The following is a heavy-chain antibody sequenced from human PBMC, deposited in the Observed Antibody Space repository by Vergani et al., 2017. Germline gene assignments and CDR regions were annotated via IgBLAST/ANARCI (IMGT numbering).Heavy chain of an antibody. J-gene: IGHJ2*01. V-gene: IGHV1-3*01. D-gene: IGHD3-10*01. CDR1: GYTFTSYA. Sequence: QVQLVQSGSEVKKPGASVKVSCKASGYTFTSYAMHWVRQAPRQRLEWRGLINAGNGKTKYSQKFQGRVTITRDTSASTAYMELSSLRSEDTAVYYWARVRELRGVAWGWYFDLWGRGTLVTVSS. CDR3: ARVRELRGVAWGWYFDL. CDR2: INAGNGKT.